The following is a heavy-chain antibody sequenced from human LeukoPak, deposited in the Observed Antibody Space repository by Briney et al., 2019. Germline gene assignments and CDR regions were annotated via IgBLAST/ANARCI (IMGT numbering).Heavy chain of an antibody. CDR1: GYSFTSHY. J-gene: IGHJ3*02. D-gene: IGHD5-24*01. V-gene: IGHV1-46*01. Sequence: GASVKVSCKASGYSFTSHYMHWVRQAPGQGLEWMGLINPSGGSTSYAQKFQGRVTMTRDTSTSTVYMELSSLRSEDTAVYYCARDDQGDGYNREAFDIWGQGTMVTVSS. CDR3: ARDDQGDGYNREAFDI. CDR2: INPSGGST.